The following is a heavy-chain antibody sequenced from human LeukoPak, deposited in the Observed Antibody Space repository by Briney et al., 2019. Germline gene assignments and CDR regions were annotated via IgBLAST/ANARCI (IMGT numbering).Heavy chain of an antibody. D-gene: IGHD6-13*01. CDR2: IYPGDSDT. Sequence: GESLQISCKGSGYSFTNYWIGWVRQMPGKGLEWMGIIYPGDSDTRYSPSFQGQVTISADKSISTAYLEWSSLKTSDTAMYYCARHNRVIGVAGNNWFDPWGQGTLLTVSS. J-gene: IGHJ5*02. V-gene: IGHV5-51*01. CDR1: GYSFTNYW. CDR3: ARHNRVIGVAGNNWFDP.